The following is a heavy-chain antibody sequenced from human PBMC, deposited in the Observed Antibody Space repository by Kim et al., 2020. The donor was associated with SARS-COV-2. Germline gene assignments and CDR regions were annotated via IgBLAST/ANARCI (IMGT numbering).Heavy chain of an antibody. CDR3: TGHYPYDA. CDR2: IHDSGRS. Sequence: SETLSLTCTVSGDSVNGHYWIWVRQPPGTGLEWIGYIHDSGRSDHNPSLKSRVTLSLDTSRNQFSLKLSSVTAADTAIYFCTGHYPYDAWGQGAVVTVSS. D-gene: IGHD3-22*01. V-gene: IGHV4-59*02. CDR1: GDSVNGHY. J-gene: IGHJ4*02.